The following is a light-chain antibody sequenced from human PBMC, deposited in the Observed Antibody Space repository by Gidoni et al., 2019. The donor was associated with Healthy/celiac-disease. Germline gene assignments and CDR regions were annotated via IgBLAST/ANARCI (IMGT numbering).Light chain of an antibody. CDR1: QSVSSSY. CDR3: PQYGSSPPVT. Sequence: ELVLTQSPGTLSLSPGERATLSCSASQSVSSSYVAWYQQKHGQAPRLLIYGASSRATCIPDRFSGSGSGTDFTLTISRLEPEDFAVYYCPQYGSSPPVTFXGXTKVEIK. V-gene: IGKV3-20*01. J-gene: IGKJ4*01. CDR2: GAS.